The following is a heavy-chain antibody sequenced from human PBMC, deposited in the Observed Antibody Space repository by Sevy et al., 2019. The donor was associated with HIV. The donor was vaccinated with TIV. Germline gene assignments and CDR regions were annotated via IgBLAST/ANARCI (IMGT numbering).Heavy chain of an antibody. CDR3: ARGSRSWYGGDYYYYYMDV. Sequence: SETLSLTCTVSGGSISSYYWSWIRQPPGKGLESIGYIYHSGSANYNPSLKSRVTISVDTSKNQFSLKLSYVTAADTAVYYCARGSRSWYGGDYYYYYMDVWGKGTTVTVSS. D-gene: IGHD6-13*01. J-gene: IGHJ6*03. V-gene: IGHV4-59*01. CDR2: IYHSGSA. CDR1: GGSISSYY.